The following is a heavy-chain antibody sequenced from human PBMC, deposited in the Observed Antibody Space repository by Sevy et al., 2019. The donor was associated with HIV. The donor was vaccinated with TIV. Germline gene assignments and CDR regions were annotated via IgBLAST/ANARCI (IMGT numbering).Heavy chain of an antibody. CDR1: GGSFSGYY. Sequence: SETLSLTCAVYGGSFSGYYWSRIRQPPGKGLEWIGEINHSGSTNYNPSLKSRVTISVDTSKNQFSLKLSSVTAADTAVYYCARRVGKNWFDPWGQGTLVTVSS. CDR3: ARRVGKNWFDP. CDR2: INHSGST. V-gene: IGHV4-34*01. J-gene: IGHJ5*02.